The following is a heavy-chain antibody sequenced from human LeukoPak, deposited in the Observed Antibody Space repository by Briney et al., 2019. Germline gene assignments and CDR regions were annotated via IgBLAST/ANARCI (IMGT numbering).Heavy chain of an antibody. CDR1: GFTFSSYS. V-gene: IGHV3-21*01. Sequence: PGGSLRLSCAASGFTFSSYSMNWVRQAPGKGLEWVSSISSSSSYIYYADSVKGRFTISRDNAKNSLYLQMNSLRAEDTAVYYCARDKSPQQPGAFDIWGQGTMVTVSS. J-gene: IGHJ3*02. D-gene: IGHD6-13*01. CDR2: ISSSSSYI. CDR3: ARDKSPQQPGAFDI.